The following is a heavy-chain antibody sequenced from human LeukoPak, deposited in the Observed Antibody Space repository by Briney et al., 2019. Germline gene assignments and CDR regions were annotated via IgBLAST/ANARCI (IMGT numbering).Heavy chain of an antibody. D-gene: IGHD2-15*01. CDR2: ISYDGTNK. Sequence: GRSLRLSCAASGFTFTNYALHWVRQAPGKGLEWVAVISYDGTNKYYADSVKGRFTISRDNSKNTLSLQMNSLRAEDTALYYCAGGLMGGAAKNYFDYGGKGALVTVS. CDR1: GFTFTNYA. CDR3: AGGLMGGAAKNYFDY. J-gene: IGHJ4*02. V-gene: IGHV3-30-3*01.